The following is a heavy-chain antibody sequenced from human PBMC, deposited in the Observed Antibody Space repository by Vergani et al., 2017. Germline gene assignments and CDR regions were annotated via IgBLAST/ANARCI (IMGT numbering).Heavy chain of an antibody. D-gene: IGHD2-2*01. J-gene: IGHJ5*02. CDR3: ATDTGRYCSSTSCYGFDP. CDR1: GYTFTSYA. CDR2: INAGNGNT. Sequence: QVQLVQSGAEVKKPGASVKVSCKASGYTFTSYAMHWVRQAPGQRLEWMGWINAGNGNTKYSQKFQGRVTITRDTSASTAYMELSSLRSEDTAVYYCATDTGRYCSSTSCYGFDPWGQGTLVTVSS. V-gene: IGHV1-3*01.